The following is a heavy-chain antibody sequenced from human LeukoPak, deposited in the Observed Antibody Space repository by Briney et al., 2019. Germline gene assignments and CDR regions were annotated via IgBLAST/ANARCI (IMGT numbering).Heavy chain of an antibody. CDR1: GYTFTGYY. V-gene: IGHV1-2*02. CDR3: ARVEHSGYDEPDY. J-gene: IGHJ4*02. D-gene: IGHD5-12*01. Sequence: GASVKVSCKASGYTFTGYYMHWVRQAPGQGLEWMGWINPNSGGTNYAQEFQGRVTMTRDTSISTAYMELSRLRSDDTAVYYCARVEHSGYDEPDYWGQGTLVTVSS. CDR2: INPNSGGT.